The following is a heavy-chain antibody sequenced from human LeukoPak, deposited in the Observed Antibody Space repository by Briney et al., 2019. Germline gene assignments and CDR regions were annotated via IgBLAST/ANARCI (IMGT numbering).Heavy chain of an antibody. CDR3: ARAGAVAGYDY. CDR2: IYYSGST. CDR1: GGSISSGDYY. D-gene: IGHD6-19*01. Sequence: SETLSLTCTVSGGSISSGDYYWSWIRQPPGKGLEWIGYIYYSGSTYYNPSLKSRVTISVDTSKNQFSLKLSSVTAADTAVCYCARAGAVAGYDYWGQGALVTVSS. V-gene: IGHV4-30-4*01. J-gene: IGHJ4*02.